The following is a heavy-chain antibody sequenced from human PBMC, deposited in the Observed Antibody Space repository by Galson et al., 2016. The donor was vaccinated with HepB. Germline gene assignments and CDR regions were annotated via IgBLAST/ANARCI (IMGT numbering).Heavy chain of an antibody. CDR2: IKRDGTET. CDR1: GFTFNNHW. J-gene: IGHJ5*01. CDR3: VRGPDYGDRPDFFDF. D-gene: IGHD4-17*01. Sequence: SLRLSCAASGFTFNNHWMIWVRQAPGKGLEWVASIKRDGTETYYVDPVKGRFTISRDNAETSLYLQMNILRADDTAVYYCVRGPDYGDRPDFFDFWGPGALVPVSS. V-gene: IGHV3-7*01.